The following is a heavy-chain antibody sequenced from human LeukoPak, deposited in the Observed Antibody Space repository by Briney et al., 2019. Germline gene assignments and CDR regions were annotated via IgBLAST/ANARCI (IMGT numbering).Heavy chain of an antibody. CDR2: IKQDGSEK. Sequence: GGSLRLSCAAPGFTFSSYSMNWVRQAPGKGLEWVANIKQDGSEKYYVDSVKGRFTISRDNAKNSLYLQMNSLRAEDTAVYYCARVVRLERRLGSLDYWGQGTLVTVSS. CDR1: GFTFSSYS. V-gene: IGHV3-7*03. D-gene: IGHD1-1*01. CDR3: ARVVRLERRLGSLDY. J-gene: IGHJ4*02.